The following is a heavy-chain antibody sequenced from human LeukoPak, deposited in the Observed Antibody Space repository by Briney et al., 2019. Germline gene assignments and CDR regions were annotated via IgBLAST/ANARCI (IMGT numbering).Heavy chain of an antibody. J-gene: IGHJ4*02. D-gene: IGHD4-11*01. V-gene: IGHV3-23*01. CDR2: TVGGGDGT. CDR1: GFTFSTYS. CDR3: AKLTTS. Sequence: GGSLRLSCAASGFTFSTYSMNWVRQAPGKGLEWAAVTVGGGDGTYYADSVKGRFTISRDNSNNTLYLQMNSLRAEDTAVYYCAKLTTSWGQGTLVTVSS.